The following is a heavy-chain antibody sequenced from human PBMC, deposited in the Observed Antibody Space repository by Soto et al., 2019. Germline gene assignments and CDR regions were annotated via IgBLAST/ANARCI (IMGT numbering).Heavy chain of an antibody. V-gene: IGHV1-46*03. CDR3: ARDTIVGALDY. J-gene: IGHJ4*02. D-gene: IGHD1-26*01. CDR1: GYTFTSYG. CDR2: ISPSGGST. Sequence: ASVKVSCKASGYTFTSYGISWVRQAPGQGLEWMGIISPSGGSTSYAQKFQGRVTMTRDTSTSTVYMELSSLRSEDTAVQYWARDTIVGALDYWGQGTLVTGS.